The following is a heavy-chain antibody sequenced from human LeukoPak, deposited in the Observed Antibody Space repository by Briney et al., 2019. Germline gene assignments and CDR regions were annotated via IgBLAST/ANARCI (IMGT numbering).Heavy chain of an antibody. J-gene: IGHJ4*02. V-gene: IGHV3-33*01. Sequence: PGGPLRLSCAASGFTFSSYGMHWVRQAPGKGLEWVAVIWYDGSNKYYADSVKGRFTISRDNSKNTLYLQMNSLRAEDTAVYYCARDYDTLWGAYYFDYWGQGTLVTVSS. D-gene: IGHD3-9*01. CDR1: GFTFSSYG. CDR2: IWYDGSNK. CDR3: ARDYDTLWGAYYFDY.